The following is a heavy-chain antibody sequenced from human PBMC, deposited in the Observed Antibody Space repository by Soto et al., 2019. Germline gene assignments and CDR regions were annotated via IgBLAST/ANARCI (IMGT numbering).Heavy chain of an antibody. J-gene: IGHJ4*02. CDR1: GYTFTSYG. CDR2: ISAYNGNT. CDR3: AREIYCRGGSCYSGSFDY. V-gene: IGHV1-18*01. Sequence: ASVKVSCKASGYTFTSYGISWVRQAPGQGLEWMGWISAYNGNTNYAQKLQGRVTMTTDTSTSTAYMELRSLRSDDTAVYYCAREIYCRGGSCYSGSFDYWGQGTLVTVP. D-gene: IGHD2-15*01.